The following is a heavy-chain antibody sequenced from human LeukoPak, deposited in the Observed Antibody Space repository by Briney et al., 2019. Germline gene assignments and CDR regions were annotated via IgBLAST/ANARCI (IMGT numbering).Heavy chain of an antibody. CDR3: ARGYYDSRGPKSYYFDY. CDR1: GGSFSGYY. Sequence: SSETLCLTCAVYGGSFSGYYWSWIRQPPGKGLEWIGEINHSGSTNYNPSLKSRVTISVDTSKNQFYLKLSSVTAADTAVYYCARGYYDSRGPKSYYFDYWGQGDLGTVSS. V-gene: IGHV4-34*01. D-gene: IGHD3-22*01. CDR2: INHSGST. J-gene: IGHJ4*02.